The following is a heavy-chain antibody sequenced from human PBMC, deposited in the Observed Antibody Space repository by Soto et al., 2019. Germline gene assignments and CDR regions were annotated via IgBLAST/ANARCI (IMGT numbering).Heavy chain of an antibody. CDR2: INHSGST. D-gene: IGHD4-4*01. CDR3: ARGRNAVTNYYYYYYMDV. V-gene: IGHV4-34*01. CDR1: GGSFSGYY. J-gene: IGHJ6*03. Sequence: SETLSLTCAVYGGSFSGYYWSWIRQPPGKGLEWIGEINHSGSTNYNPSLKSRVTISVDTSKNQFSLKLSSVTAADTAVYYCARGRNAVTNYYYYYYMDVWGKGTTVTVSS.